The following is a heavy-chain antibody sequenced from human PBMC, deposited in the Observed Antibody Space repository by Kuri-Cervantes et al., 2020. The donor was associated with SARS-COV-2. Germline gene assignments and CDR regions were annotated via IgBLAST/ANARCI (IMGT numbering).Heavy chain of an antibody. CDR2: IYYSGST. CDR3: ARDRAPRD. V-gene: IGHV4-59*01. Sequence: SETLSLTCTVSNGSISSYSWSWVRQPPGKGLEWIGYIYYSGSTNYNPSLKSRVTISVDTSKNQFSLKLRSVTAADTAVYYCARDRAPRDWGQGTLVTVSS. D-gene: IGHD5-24*01. CDR1: NGSISSYS. J-gene: IGHJ4*02.